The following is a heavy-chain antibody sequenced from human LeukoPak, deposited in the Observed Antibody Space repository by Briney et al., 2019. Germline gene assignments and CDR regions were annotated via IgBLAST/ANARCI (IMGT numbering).Heavy chain of an antibody. V-gene: IGHV3-53*01. J-gene: IGHJ1*01. CDR1: GFTVSSNY. CDR2: IYSGGST. D-gene: IGHD4-17*01. CDR3: AKEIYGDSTGGRFQH. Sequence: GGSLRLSCAASGFTVSSNYMSWVRQAPGKGLEWVSVIYSGGSTYYADSVKGRFTISRDNSKNTLYLQMNSLRAEDTAVYYCAKEIYGDSTGGRFQHWGQGTLVTVSS.